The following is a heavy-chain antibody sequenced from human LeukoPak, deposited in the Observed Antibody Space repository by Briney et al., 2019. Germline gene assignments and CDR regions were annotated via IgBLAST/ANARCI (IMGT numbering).Heavy chain of an antibody. J-gene: IGHJ4*02. CDR1: GFTFAWFA. CDR2: VSGGADGP. V-gene: IGHV3-23*01. D-gene: IGHD3-10*01. CDR3: AKMEGMELHNYCSDS. Sequence: GGSLRLSCEASGFTFAWFAMNWVRQAPGRGLEWVSTVSGGADGPYYADSVKGRFTISRDNSKNTVYLQMNSRRAEDTAIYFCAKMEGMELHNYCSDSWGRGVLVTVSS.